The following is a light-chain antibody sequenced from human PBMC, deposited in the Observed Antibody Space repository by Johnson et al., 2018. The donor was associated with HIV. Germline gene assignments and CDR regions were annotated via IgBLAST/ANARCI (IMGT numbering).Light chain of an antibody. J-gene: IGLJ1*01. CDR2: DNS. CDR3: GTWGSSLSGYV. V-gene: IGLV1-51*01. Sequence: QSVLTQPPSVSAAPGQKVTISCSGNRSNIGDNFVSWYQHLPGTAPKLLVYDNSKRPSGIPDRFSATKSGTSATLGITGLQTGDEADYYCGTWGSSLSGYVFGTRAKVTVL. CDR1: RSNIGDNF.